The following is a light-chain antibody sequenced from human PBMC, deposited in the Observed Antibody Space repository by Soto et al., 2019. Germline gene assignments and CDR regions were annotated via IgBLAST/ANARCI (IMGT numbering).Light chain of an antibody. CDR3: QQRSNWPPIT. CDR1: QSVKTF. CDR2: DAS. J-gene: IGKJ5*01. Sequence: IVLTTSPATLSLSPGERATLSCRASQSVKTFLVWYQQRPGQPPRLLIHDASHRAAGIPARFSGSGFGTDFTLTISSLEPEDAAVYYCQQRSNWPPITFGQGTRLEIK. V-gene: IGKV3-11*01.